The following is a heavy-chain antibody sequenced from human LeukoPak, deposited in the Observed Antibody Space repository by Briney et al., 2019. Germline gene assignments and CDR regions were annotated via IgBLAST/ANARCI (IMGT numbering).Heavy chain of an antibody. CDR1: GFTFSDYY. CDR3: ARLYSGSYYYYFDY. D-gene: IGHD1-26*01. CDR2: IYSGGST. J-gene: IGHJ4*02. V-gene: IGHV3-66*01. Sequence: PGGSLRLSCAASGFTFSDYYMSWIRQAPGKGLEWVSVIYSGGSTYYADSVKGRFTISRDNSKNTLYLQMNSLRAEDTAVYYCARLYSGSYYYYFDYWGQGTLVTVSS.